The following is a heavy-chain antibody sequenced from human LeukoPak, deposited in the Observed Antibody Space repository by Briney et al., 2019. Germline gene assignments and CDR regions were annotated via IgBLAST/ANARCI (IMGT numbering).Heavy chain of an antibody. CDR3: ARGQGYSYGLYYFDY. CDR1: GGSISSSSYY. Sequence: TSETLSLTCTVSGGSISSSSYYWGWIRQPPGKGLEWIGSIYYSGSTYYNPSLKSRVTISVDTSKNQFSLKLSSVTAADTAVYYCARGQGYSYGLYYFDYWGQGTLVTVSS. V-gene: IGHV4-39*07. J-gene: IGHJ4*02. D-gene: IGHD5-18*01. CDR2: IYYSGST.